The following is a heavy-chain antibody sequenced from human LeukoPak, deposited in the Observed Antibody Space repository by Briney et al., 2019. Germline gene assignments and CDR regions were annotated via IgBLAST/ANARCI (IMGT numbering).Heavy chain of an antibody. J-gene: IGHJ4*02. V-gene: IGHV3-74*01. CDR2: INADEDRA. CDR1: GFTFSDYW. Sequence: PGGSLRLSCAASGFTFSDYWMHWVRQAPGKGLVWVSHINADEDRAAYADSVKGRFTVSRDNAKNTLYLQVNNLRAEDTAVYYCARGPNSNWSGLDFWGQGTLLTVSS. CDR3: ARGPNSNWSGLDF. D-gene: IGHD6-6*01.